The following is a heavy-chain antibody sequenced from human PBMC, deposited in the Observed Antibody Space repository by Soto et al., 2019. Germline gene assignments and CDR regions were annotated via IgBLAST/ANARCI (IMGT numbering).Heavy chain of an antibody. CDR1: GFTFDDYA. V-gene: IGHV3-9*01. Sequence: PGGPLRLSCAASGFTFDDYAMHWVRQAPGKGLEWVSGISWNSGSIGYADSVKGRFTISRDNAKNSLYLQMNSLRAEDTALYYCAKDQWRQLLPTTRYGMDVWGQGTTVTVSS. D-gene: IGHD2-15*01. J-gene: IGHJ6*02. CDR2: ISWNSGSI. CDR3: AKDQWRQLLPTTRYGMDV.